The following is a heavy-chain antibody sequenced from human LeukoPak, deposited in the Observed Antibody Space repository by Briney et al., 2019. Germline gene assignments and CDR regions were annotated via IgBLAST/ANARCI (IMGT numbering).Heavy chain of an antibody. V-gene: IGHV4-34*01. CDR1: GGSFSGYY. J-gene: IGHJ5*02. Sequence: SETLSLTCAVYGGSFSGYYWSWMRQPPGKGLEWIGEINHSGSTNYNPSLKSRVTISVDTSKNQFSLKLSSVTAADTAVYYCARGLKLRYFDWLIPYNWFDPWGQGTLVTVSS. D-gene: IGHD3-9*01. CDR3: ARGLKLRYFDWLIPYNWFDP. CDR2: INHSGST.